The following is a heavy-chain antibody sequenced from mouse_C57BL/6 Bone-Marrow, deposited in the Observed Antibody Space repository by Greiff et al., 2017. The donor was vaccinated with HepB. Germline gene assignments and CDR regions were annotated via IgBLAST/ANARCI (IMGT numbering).Heavy chain of an antibody. J-gene: IGHJ1*03. D-gene: IGHD1-1*01. CDR1: GFSLTSYG. V-gene: IGHV2-2*01. CDR2: IWSGGST. Sequence: QVQLQQSGPGLVQPSQSLSITCTVSGFSLTSYGVHWVRQSPGKGLEWLGVIWSGGSTDYNAAFISRLSISKDNSKSQVFFKMNSLQADDTAIYYCARGLGGTLWYFDVWGTGTTVTVSS. CDR3: ARGLGGTLWYFDV.